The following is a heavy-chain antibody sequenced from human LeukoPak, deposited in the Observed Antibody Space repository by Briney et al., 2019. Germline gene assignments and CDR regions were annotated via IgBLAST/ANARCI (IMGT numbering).Heavy chain of an antibody. J-gene: IGHJ3*02. CDR1: GGSISSGGYY. D-gene: IGHD4-17*01. Sequence: TSQTLSLTCTVSGGSISSGGYYWSWIRQHPGKGLEWIGYIYYSGSTYYNPSLKSRVTISVDTSKNQFSLKLSSVTAADTAVYYCASDYGDPNDAFDIWGHGTMVTVSS. CDR3: ASDYGDPNDAFDI. V-gene: IGHV4-31*03. CDR2: IYYSGST.